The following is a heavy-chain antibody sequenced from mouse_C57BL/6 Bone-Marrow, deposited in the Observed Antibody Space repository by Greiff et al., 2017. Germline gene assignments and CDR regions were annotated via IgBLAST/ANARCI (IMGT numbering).Heavy chain of an antibody. CDR3: ARFTGTGDY. D-gene: IGHD4-1*01. V-gene: IGHV1-19*01. Sequence: VQLKQSGPVLVKPGASVKMSCKASGYTFTDYYMNWVKQSHGKSLEWIGVINPYNGGTSYNQKFKGKATLTVDKSSSTAYMELNSLTSEDSAVYYCARFTGTGDYWGQGTTLTVSS. CDR2: INPYNGGT. CDR1: GYTFTDYY. J-gene: IGHJ2*01.